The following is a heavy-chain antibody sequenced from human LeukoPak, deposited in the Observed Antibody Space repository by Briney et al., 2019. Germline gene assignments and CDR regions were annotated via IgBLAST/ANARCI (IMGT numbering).Heavy chain of an antibody. CDR1: GDSVSSNSAA. CDR2: TYYRSKWYN. Sequence: SQTLSLTCAISGDSVSSNSAAWNWIRQSPSRVLEWLGRTYYRSKWYNDYAVSVKSRITINPDTSKNQFSLQLNSVTPEDTAAYYCARAAFGSGWDHDAFDIWGQGTMVTVSS. D-gene: IGHD6-19*01. J-gene: IGHJ3*02. V-gene: IGHV6-1*01. CDR3: ARAAFGSGWDHDAFDI.